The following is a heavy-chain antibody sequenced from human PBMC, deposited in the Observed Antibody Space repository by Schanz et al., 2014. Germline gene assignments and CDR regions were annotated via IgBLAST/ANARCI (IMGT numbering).Heavy chain of an antibody. CDR3: AKEPHKDHGGKPQTFDI. CDR2: IWYDGNNK. CDR1: GFTFSSYG. V-gene: IGHV3-33*06. Sequence: QVQLVESGGDVVQPGRSLRLSCAASGFTFSSYGMHWVRQAPGKGLEWVAVIWYDGNNKYYADSVKGRFTISRDNSKNILYLQMNSLRAEDTALYYCAKEPHKDHGGKPQTFDIWGQGTMVTVSS. J-gene: IGHJ3*02. D-gene: IGHD4-17*01.